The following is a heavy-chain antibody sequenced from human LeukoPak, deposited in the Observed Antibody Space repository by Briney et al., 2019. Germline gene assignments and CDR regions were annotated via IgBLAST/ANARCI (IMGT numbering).Heavy chain of an antibody. Sequence: SETLSLTCAVYGGSFSGYYWSWIRQPPGKGLEWIGEINHSGSTYYNPSLKSRVTISVDTSKNQFSLKLSSVTAADTAVYYCARPGLTALYSSGWYAFDYWGQGTLVTVSS. J-gene: IGHJ4*02. D-gene: IGHD6-19*01. CDR2: INHSGST. V-gene: IGHV4-34*01. CDR1: GGSFSGYY. CDR3: ARPGLTALYSSGWYAFDY.